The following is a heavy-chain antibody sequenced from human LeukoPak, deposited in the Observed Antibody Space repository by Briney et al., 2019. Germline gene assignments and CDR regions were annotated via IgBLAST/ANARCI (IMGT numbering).Heavy chain of an antibody. V-gene: IGHV1-18*01. CDR3: ARETDTAMVPDY. CDR1: GYTFISYG. D-gene: IGHD5-18*01. CDR2: ISAYNGNT. Sequence: ASVKVSCKASGYTFISYGISWVRQAPGQGLGWMGWISAYNGNTNYAQKLQGRVTMTTVTSTSTAYMELRSLRSDDTAVYYCARETDTAMVPDYWGQGTLVTVSS. J-gene: IGHJ4*02.